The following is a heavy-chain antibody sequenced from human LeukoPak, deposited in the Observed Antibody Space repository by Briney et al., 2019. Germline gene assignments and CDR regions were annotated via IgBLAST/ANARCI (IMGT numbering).Heavy chain of an antibody. CDR2: INSKTDGGTT. D-gene: IGHD1-26*01. J-gene: IGHJ4*02. V-gene: IGHV3-15*01. Sequence: GGSLSLSCAASGFTFSNAWMSWVRQAPGKGLEWVGRINSKTDGGTTDYAAPVNGRFTISRDDSKNTLYLQMNSLKTEDTAVYYCTTGVVGATTAPFDYWGQGTPVTVSS. CDR1: GFTFSNAW. CDR3: TTGVVGATTAPFDY.